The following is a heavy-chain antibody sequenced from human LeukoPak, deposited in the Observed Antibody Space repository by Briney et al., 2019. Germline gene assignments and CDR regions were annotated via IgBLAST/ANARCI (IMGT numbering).Heavy chain of an antibody. CDR1: GFTFSRYA. CDR3: ARDQYDTWSRRGNFDS. V-gene: IGHV3-7*03. CDR2: IKLDGSEK. Sequence: HPGGSLRLSCAASGFTFSRYAMSWVRQAPGKGLEWVANIKLDGSEKNYVDSVKGRFTISRDNTKNSLYLQMNSLRAEDTAVFYCARDQYDTWSRRGNFDSWGQGTLVIVSS. J-gene: IGHJ4*02. D-gene: IGHD3-3*01.